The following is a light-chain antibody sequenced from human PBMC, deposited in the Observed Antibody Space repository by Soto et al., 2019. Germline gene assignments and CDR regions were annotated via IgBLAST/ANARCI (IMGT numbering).Light chain of an antibody. J-gene: IGKJ4*01. CDR2: GAS. CDR1: QSVRNN. Sequence: EIVMTQSPATLSVSPGERAKFSCRASQSVRNNLAWFQQKPGQAPGLLIYGASTRATSIPARFSGSGSGTEFTLTISRLQSEDFAVYYCQQYNNWPLTFGGGSKVEIK. V-gene: IGKV3-15*01. CDR3: QQYNNWPLT.